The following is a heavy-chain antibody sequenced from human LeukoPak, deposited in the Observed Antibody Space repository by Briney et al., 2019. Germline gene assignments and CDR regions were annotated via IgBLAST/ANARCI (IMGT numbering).Heavy chain of an antibody. J-gene: IGHJ4*02. CDR1: GFTFSSYG. CDR2: ISHSGSD. Sequence: PGRSLRLSCAASGFTFSSYGMHWVRQAPGKGLEWVAVISHSGSDDYAESVKGRFTISRDNSKNTVYLQMNSLRAEDTAIYYCFFQAEDGIRYLDWFADYWGQGTLVTVSA. V-gene: IGHV3-30*03. CDR3: FFQAEDGIRYLDWFADY. D-gene: IGHD3-9*01.